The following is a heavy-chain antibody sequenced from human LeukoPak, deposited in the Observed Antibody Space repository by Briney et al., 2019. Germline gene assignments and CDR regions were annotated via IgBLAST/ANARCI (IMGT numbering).Heavy chain of an antibody. J-gene: IGHJ4*02. CDR1: GFTFSNAW. CDR3: TTDLPLRSYYDILTGKKGTYYFDY. D-gene: IGHD3-9*01. V-gene: IGHV3-15*01. Sequence: GGSLRLSCAASGFTFSNAWMSWVRQAPGKGLEWVGRIKSKTDGGTTDYAAPVKGRFTISRDDSKNTLYLQMNSLKTEDTAVYYCTTDLPLRSYYDILTGKKGTYYFDYWGQGTLVTVSS. CDR2: IKSKTDGGTT.